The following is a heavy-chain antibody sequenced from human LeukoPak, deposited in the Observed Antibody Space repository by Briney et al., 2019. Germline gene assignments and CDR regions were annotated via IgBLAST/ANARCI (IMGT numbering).Heavy chain of an antibody. Sequence: NPSETLSLTCVVSGGSISSTSYYWGWIRQPPGKGLEWIGSIYYSGSTYYSPSLKSRVTISVDTSKNQFSLKLSSVTAADTAVYYCARLLRVGYCSTTTCNWFDPWGQGTLVTVSS. CDR1: GGSISSTSYY. CDR2: IYYSGST. CDR3: ARLLRVGYCSTTTCNWFDP. D-gene: IGHD2-2*03. V-gene: IGHV4-39*07. J-gene: IGHJ5*02.